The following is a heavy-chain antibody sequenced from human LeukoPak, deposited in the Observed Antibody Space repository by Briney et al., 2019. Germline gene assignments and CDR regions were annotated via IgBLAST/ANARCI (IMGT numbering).Heavy chain of an antibody. V-gene: IGHV4-38-2*02. J-gene: IGHJ4*01. D-gene: IGHD5-12*01. Sequence: SETLSLTCNVSGYSISSGYFWGWVRQAPGKGLEWIGSIYQRATVHYNPSLKSRVTISVDASKNQFSLKLNSVTAADTAVYYCVGGYNSGWPDYWGQGTLVTVSS. CDR2: IYQRATV. CDR3: VGGYNSGWPDY. CDR1: GYSISSGYF.